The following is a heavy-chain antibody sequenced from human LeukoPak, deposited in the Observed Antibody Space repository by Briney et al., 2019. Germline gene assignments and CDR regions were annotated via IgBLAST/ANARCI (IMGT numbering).Heavy chain of an antibody. CDR2: IWYDGSNK. V-gene: IGHV3-33*01. CDR3: ARGATEPKIEPGSGSYFNYYYGMDV. CDR1: GFTFSSYG. D-gene: IGHD3-10*01. J-gene: IGHJ6*02. Sequence: GGSLRLSCAASGFTFSSYGMHWVRQAPGKGLEWVAVIWYDGSNKYYADSVKGRFTISRDNSKNTLYLQMNSLRAEDTAVYYCARGATEPKIEPGSGSYFNYYYGMDVWGRGTTVTVSS.